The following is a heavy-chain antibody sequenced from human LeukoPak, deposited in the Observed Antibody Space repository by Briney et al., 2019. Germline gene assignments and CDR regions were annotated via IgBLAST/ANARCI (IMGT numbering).Heavy chain of an antibody. J-gene: IGHJ4*02. CDR3: ARERDYGFDY. D-gene: IGHD4-17*01. V-gene: IGHV3-30-3*01. CDR1: GFTFSSYA. CDR2: ISYDGSNK. Sequence: GGSLRLSFAASGFTFSSYAMHWVRQAPGKGLEWVAVISYDGSNKYYADSVKGRFTISRDNSKNTLYLQMNSLRAEDTAVYYCARERDYGFDYWGQGTLVTVSS.